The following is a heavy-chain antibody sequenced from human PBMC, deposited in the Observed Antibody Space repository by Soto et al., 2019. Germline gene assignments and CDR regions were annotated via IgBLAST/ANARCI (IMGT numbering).Heavy chain of an antibody. CDR1: GYSFTSYW. J-gene: IGHJ6*01. CDR3: ARREYCSSTSCYYYYYYGKDV. Sequence: GESVQLSCKGSGYSFTSYWISWVRQMPGKGLEWMGRIDPSDSYTNYSPSFQGHVTISADKSISTAYLQWSSLKASDTAMYYCARREYCSSTSCYYYYYYGKDVWGQGNTVPVPS. CDR2: IDPSDSYT. V-gene: IGHV5-10-1*01. D-gene: IGHD2-2*01.